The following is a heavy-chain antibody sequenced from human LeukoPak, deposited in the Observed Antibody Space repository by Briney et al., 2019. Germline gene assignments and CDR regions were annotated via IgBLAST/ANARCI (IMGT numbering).Heavy chain of an antibody. CDR2: IWYDGSEK. CDR1: GFIFSDYG. V-gene: IGHV3-33*08. D-gene: IGHD4-23*01. J-gene: IGHJ4*02. Sequence: GRSLRLSCAASGFIFSDYGMHWVRQAPGKGLEWVAAIWYDGSEKYYADSMKGRLTISRDNSKNTLYLQMNNLRAEDTAVYYCARRDGDNDRGFEYWGQGTLVSVSS. CDR3: ARRDGDNDRGFEY.